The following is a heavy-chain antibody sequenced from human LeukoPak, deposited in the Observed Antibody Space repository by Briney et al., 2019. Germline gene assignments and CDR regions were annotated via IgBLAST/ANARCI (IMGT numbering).Heavy chain of an antibody. D-gene: IGHD3-9*01. CDR1: GYSISSGYY. V-gene: IGHV4-38-2*02. J-gene: IGHJ4*02. CDR3: ASQDVTRTYYDILTGYYLFDY. CDR2: IYHSGST. Sequence: PSETLSLTCTVSGYSISSGYYWGWIRQPPGKGLEWIGSIYHSGSTYYNPSLKSRVTISVDTSKNQFSLKLSSVTAADTAVYYCASQDVTRTYYDILTGYYLFDYWGQGTLVIVSS.